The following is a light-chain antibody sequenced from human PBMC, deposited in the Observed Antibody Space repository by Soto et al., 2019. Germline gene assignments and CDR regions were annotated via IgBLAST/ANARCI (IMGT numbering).Light chain of an antibody. V-gene: IGLV2-8*01. Sequence: QCVLAQPPSASGSPGQAVTISCTGTSSDVGGYDFVSWYQQHPGKAPKLMIHEVSKRPSGVPDRFSGSKSGNTASLTVSGLQAEDEADYYCSSYAGSNNYVFGTG. CDR1: SSDVGGYDF. J-gene: IGLJ1*01. CDR3: SSYAGSNNYV. CDR2: EVS.